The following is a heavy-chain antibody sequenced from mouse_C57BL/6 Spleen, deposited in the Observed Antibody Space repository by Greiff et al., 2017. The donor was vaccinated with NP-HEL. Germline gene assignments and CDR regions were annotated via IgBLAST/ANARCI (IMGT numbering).Heavy chain of an antibody. Sequence: VQLQQPGAELVKPGASVKMSCKASGYTFTSYWITWVKQRPGQGLEWIGDIYPGSGSTNYNEKFKSKATLTVDTSSSTAYMQLSSLTSEDSAVYYCARSRMVTTGFDYWGQGTTLTVSS. CDR3: ARSRMVTTGFDY. CDR2: IYPGSGST. J-gene: IGHJ2*01. V-gene: IGHV1-55*01. D-gene: IGHD2-2*01. CDR1: GYTFTSYW.